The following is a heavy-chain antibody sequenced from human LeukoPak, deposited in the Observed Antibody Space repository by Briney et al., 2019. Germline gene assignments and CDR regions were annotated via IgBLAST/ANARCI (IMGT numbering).Heavy chain of an antibody. CDR3: ARGSSYYDSSGYQSHFDY. J-gene: IGHJ4*02. D-gene: IGHD3-22*01. Sequence: PSETLSLTCTVSGGSISSYYWSWIRQPPGKGLEWIGYIYYSGSTNYNPSLKSRVTISVDTSKNQFSLKLSSVTAADTAVYYCARGSSYYDSSGYQSHFDYWGQGTLVTVSS. CDR1: GGSISSYY. CDR2: IYYSGST. V-gene: IGHV4-59*01.